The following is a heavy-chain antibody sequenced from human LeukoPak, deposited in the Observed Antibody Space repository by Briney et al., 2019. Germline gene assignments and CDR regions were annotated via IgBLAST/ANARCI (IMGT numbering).Heavy chain of an antibody. D-gene: IGHD6-13*01. J-gene: IGHJ5*02. CDR1: GGSISSGDYY. CDR2: IYYSGST. V-gene: IGHV4-30-4*01. Sequence: SQTLSLTCTVSGGSISSGDYYWSWTRQPPGKGLEWIGYIYYSGSTYYNPSLKSRVTISVDTSKNQFSLKLSSVTAADTAVYYCARGGLYSSSWLNWFDPWGQGTLVTVSS. CDR3: ARGGLYSSSWLNWFDP.